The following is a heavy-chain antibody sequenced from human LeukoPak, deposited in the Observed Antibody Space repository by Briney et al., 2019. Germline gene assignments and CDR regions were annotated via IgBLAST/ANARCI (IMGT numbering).Heavy chain of an antibody. D-gene: IGHD6-13*01. J-gene: IGHJ1*01. CDR2: IYYSGST. CDR1: GGSISSYY. CDR3: AKYSSSWYDYFQH. Sequence: SETLSLTCTVSGGSISSYYWSWIRQPPGKGLEWIGYIYYSGSTNYNPSLKSRVTISVDTSKNQFSLKLSSVTAADTAIYYCAKYSSSWYDYFQHWGQGTLVTVSS. V-gene: IGHV4-59*01.